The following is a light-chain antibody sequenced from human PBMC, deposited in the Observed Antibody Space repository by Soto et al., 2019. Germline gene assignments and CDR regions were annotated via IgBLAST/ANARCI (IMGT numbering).Light chain of an antibody. Sequence: EIVLTQSPGSLSLSPGQRATLSCRASQSVDTTFFAWYQKKPGQAPRLLIYGASKRATGIPDRFSGSGSGTGFTLSISRLEPEDFAVDYCQPYMSSVTFGQGTKVEIK. J-gene: IGKJ1*01. V-gene: IGKV3-20*01. CDR2: GAS. CDR1: QSVDTTF. CDR3: QPYMSSVT.